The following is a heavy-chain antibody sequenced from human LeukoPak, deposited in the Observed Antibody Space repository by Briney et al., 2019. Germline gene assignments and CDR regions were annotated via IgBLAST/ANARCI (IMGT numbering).Heavy chain of an antibody. CDR3: ARDQLYCSGGYCYKDY. V-gene: IGHV3-74*01. D-gene: IGHD2-15*01. CDR2: ISEDGSST. Sequence: GGSLRLSCEASGFTFRSYWMHWVRQTPGKGLVWVSRISEDGSSTSYADSVKGRFTISRDNAKNMLYLQLNSLRVEDTAVYYCARDQLYCSGGYCYKDYWGQGTLVTVSS. J-gene: IGHJ4*02. CDR1: GFTFRSYW.